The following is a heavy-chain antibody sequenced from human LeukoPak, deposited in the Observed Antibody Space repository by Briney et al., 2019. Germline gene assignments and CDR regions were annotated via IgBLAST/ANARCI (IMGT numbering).Heavy chain of an antibody. CDR2: INGDGSTT. J-gene: IGHJ5*02. V-gene: IGHV3-74*01. Sequence: PGGSLRLSCAASGFTFSTYWMHWVRQAPGEGLVWVSRINGDGSTTNYADSEKGRFTISRDNAKNTLYLQMNSLRAEDTAVYYCTRRVDATRWYDPWGQGTLVTVSS. CDR1: GFTFSTYW. D-gene: IGHD2-15*01. CDR3: TRRVDATRWYDP.